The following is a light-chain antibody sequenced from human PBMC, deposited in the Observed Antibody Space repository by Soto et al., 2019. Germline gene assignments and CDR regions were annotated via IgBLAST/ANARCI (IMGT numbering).Light chain of an antibody. J-gene: IGKJ4*01. V-gene: IGKV3-20*01. CDR2: DTS. Sequence: EIVLTQSPGTLSLSVGERVTLACRASQSVSSYLAWYQQTPGQAPRLLIYDTSNRATGTPDRFSGSGSGTDFTLTISCLKHEVFTWYYCQHYGSPPLTFGGGTTVEIK. CDR3: QHYGSPPLT. CDR1: QSVSSY.